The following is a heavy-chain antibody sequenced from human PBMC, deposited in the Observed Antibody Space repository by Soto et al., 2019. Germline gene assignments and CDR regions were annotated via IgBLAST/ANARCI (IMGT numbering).Heavy chain of an antibody. Sequence: SETLSLTCAVYGGSFSGYYWSWIRQPPGKGLEWIGEINHSGSTNYNPSLKSRVTISVDTSKNQFSLKLSSVTAADTAVYYCARGADDFSNYEWTPNPRQIYYFDYWGQGTLVTVSS. D-gene: IGHD4-4*01. CDR2: INHSGST. J-gene: IGHJ4*02. CDR1: GGSFSGYY. V-gene: IGHV4-34*01. CDR3: ARGADDFSNYEWTPNPRQIYYFDY.